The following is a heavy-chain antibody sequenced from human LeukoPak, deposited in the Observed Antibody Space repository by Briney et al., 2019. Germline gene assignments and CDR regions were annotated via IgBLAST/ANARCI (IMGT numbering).Heavy chain of an antibody. CDR1: GGSVSSGSYY. Sequence: SETLSLTCTVSGGSVSSGSYYWSWIRQPPGKGLEWIGYIYHSGTTNYNPSLKSRVSLSVDTPKNQFSLKLSSMTASDTAVCYCAGDHRYGNYYNYYYGIDVWGQGTTVTVSS. J-gene: IGHJ6*02. CDR2: IYHSGTT. V-gene: IGHV4-61*01. CDR3: AGDHRYGNYYNYYYGIDV. D-gene: IGHD3-16*02.